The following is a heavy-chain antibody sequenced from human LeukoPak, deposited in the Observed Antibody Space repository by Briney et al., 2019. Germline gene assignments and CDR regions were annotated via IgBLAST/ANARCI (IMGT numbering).Heavy chain of an antibody. Sequence: GASVKVSCKASGYTXTGYYMHWMRQAPGQGPEWMGWINPNSGGTSYAQKFQGRVTMTRDTSISTAYMELSRLRSDDTAVYYCARAKVIVPDYWGQGTLVTVSS. J-gene: IGHJ4*02. CDR3: ARAKVIVPDY. D-gene: IGHD5-18*01. CDR2: INPNSGGT. V-gene: IGHV1-2*02. CDR1: GYTXTGYY.